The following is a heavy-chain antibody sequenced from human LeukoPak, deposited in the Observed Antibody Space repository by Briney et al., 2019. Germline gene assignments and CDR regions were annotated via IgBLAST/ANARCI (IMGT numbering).Heavy chain of an antibody. CDR1: GYTFTSYG. J-gene: IGHJ4*02. Sequence: ASVKVSCKASGYTFTSYGISWVRQAPGQGLEWMGWISAYNGNTNYAQKLQGRVTMTTDTSTSTACMELRSLRSDDTAVYYCARDQKYCSGGSCYRYYFDYWGQGTLVTVSS. D-gene: IGHD2-15*01. V-gene: IGHV1-18*01. CDR3: ARDQKYCSGGSCYRYYFDY. CDR2: ISAYNGNT.